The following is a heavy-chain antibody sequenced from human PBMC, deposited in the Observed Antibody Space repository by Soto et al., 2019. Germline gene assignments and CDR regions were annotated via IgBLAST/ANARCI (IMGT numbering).Heavy chain of an antibody. CDR2: ISGSGGST. Sequence: GGSLRLSCAASGFTFSSYAMSWVRQAPGKGLEWVSAISGSGGSTYYADSVKGRFTISRDNSKNTLYLQMNSLRAEDTAVYYCAKDSSTYSGWYEFNWFDPWGQGTLVTVSS. V-gene: IGHV3-23*01. J-gene: IGHJ5*02. D-gene: IGHD6-19*01. CDR1: GFTFSSYA. CDR3: AKDSSTYSGWYEFNWFDP.